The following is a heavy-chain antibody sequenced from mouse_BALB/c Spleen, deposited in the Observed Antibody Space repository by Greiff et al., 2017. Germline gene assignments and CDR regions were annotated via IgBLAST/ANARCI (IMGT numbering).Heavy chain of an antibody. CDR1: GFTFSSYA. CDR2: ISSGGSYT. V-gene: IGHV5-9-4*01. J-gene: IGHJ1*01. Sequence: EVHLVESGGGLVKPGGSLKLSCAASGFTFSSYAMSWVRQSPEKRLEWVAEISSGGSYTYYPDTVTGRFTISRDNAKNTLYLEMSSLRSEDTAMYYCARWGLLPWYFDVWGAGTTVTVSS. D-gene: IGHD2-3*01. CDR3: ARWGLLPWYFDV.